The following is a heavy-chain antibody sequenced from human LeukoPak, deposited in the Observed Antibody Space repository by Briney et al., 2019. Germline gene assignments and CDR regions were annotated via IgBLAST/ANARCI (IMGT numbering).Heavy chain of an antibody. Sequence: GGSLRLSCAASGFTFSSYSMNWVRQAPGKGLEWVSSISSSSSYIYYADSVKGRFTISRDNAKNSLYLQMNSLRAEDTAVYYCARGFLLEWFSHTLGGIWGQGTMVTVSS. D-gene: IGHD3-3*01. CDR1: GFTFSSYS. V-gene: IGHV3-21*01. CDR2: ISSSSSYI. CDR3: ARGFLLEWFSHTLGGI. J-gene: IGHJ3*02.